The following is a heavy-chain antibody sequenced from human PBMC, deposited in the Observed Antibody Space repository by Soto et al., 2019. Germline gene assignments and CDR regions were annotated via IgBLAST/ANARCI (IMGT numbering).Heavy chain of an antibody. V-gene: IGHV3-30*18. CDR2: TSYDGSNK. CDR1: GFTFSLYG. J-gene: IGHJ6*02. Sequence: SGGGVVQPGRSLRLSCAASGFTFSLYGMHWVRQAPGKGLEWVAVTSYDGSNKYYADSVKGRFTISRDNSKNTLYLQMNSLRVEDTAVYYCAKDSGYSGYDVYDYYYGMDVWGQGTTVTVSS. CDR3: AKDSGYSGYDVYDYYYGMDV. D-gene: IGHD5-12*01.